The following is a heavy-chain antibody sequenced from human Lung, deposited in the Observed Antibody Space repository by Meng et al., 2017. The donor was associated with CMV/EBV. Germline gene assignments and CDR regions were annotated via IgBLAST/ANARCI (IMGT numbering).Heavy chain of an antibody. CDR3: IRTGSYGY. Sequence: GGSXRLSCVASGFTFSNAWMSWVRQAPGKGLEWVGRIKNKFDGETTDYAAPVKGRFTISRDDSKNTLYLQMNSLKTEDTAVYYCIRTGSYGYWGQGTLVXVSS. CDR2: IKNKFDGETT. V-gene: IGHV3-15*01. CDR1: GFTFSNAW. D-gene: IGHD1-26*01. J-gene: IGHJ4*02.